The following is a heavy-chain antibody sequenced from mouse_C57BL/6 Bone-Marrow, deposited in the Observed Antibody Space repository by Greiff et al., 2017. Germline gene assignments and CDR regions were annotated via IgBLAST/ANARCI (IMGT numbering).Heavy chain of an antibody. Sequence: EVKLMESEGGLVQPGSSMKLSCTASGFTFSDYYMAWVRQVPEKGLEWVANINYDGSCTYYLDSLKSRFIISRDNAKHILYLQMSSLKSEDTATYYCARDDYHIPYAMDYWGQGTSVTVSS. CDR3: ARDDYHIPYAMDY. D-gene: IGHD2-13*01. CDR1: GFTFSDYY. J-gene: IGHJ4*01. V-gene: IGHV5-16*01. CDR2: INYDGSCT.